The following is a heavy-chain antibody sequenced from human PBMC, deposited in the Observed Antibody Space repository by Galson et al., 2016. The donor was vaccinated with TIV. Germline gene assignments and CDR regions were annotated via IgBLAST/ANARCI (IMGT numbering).Heavy chain of an antibody. CDR1: GVSFSNYA. CDR2: ITGGGDTT. J-gene: IGHJ6*02. CDR3: AKVSLFGDYDRWEHYYYYGLDV. Sequence: SLRLSCAASGVSFSNYAMTWFRQAPGRGLEWVSVITGGGDTTDYADSVKGRFTISRDNSENTLYLQLSGLRAEDTAVYYCAKVSLFGDYDRWEHYYYYGLDVWGQGTTVTVSS. V-gene: IGHV3-23*01. D-gene: IGHD4-17*01.